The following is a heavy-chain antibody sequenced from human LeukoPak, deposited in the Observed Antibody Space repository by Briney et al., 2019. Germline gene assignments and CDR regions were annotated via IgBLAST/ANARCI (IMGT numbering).Heavy chain of an antibody. CDR2: IYYSGST. D-gene: IGHD5-24*01. CDR1: GGSVSSGSYY. CDR3: ARDSVTREMATRYDY. Sequence: SETLSLTCTVSGGSVSSGSYYWSWIRQPPGRGLEWIGYIYYSGSTNYNPSLKSRVTISVDTSKNQFSLKLSSVTAADTAVYYCARDSVTREMATRYDYWGQGTLVTVSS. V-gene: IGHV4-61*01. J-gene: IGHJ4*02.